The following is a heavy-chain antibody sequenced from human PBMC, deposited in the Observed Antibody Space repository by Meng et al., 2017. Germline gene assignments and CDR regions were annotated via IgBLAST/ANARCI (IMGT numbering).Heavy chain of an antibody. D-gene: IGHD6-13*01. CDR3: ARVYGSSWTSDY. CDR1: GFTFSIYS. CDR2: ISTSSSYI. Sequence: GESLKISCAASGFTFSIYSMNWVRQAPGKGLEWVSSISTSSSYISYADSVKGRFTISRDNAKNSPYLQMNSLRAEDTAIYYCARVYGSSWTSDYWGQGTLVTVSS. J-gene: IGHJ4*02. V-gene: IGHV3-21*01.